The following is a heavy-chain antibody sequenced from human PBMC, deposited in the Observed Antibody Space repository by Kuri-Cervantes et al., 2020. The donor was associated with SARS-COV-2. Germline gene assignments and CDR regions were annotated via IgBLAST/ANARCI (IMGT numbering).Heavy chain of an antibody. D-gene: IGHD3-9*01. CDR2: ISSSSSYI. J-gene: IGHJ3*02. CDR3: ARDSPGDFDWLLRRCAFDI. CDR1: GFTFDDYT. V-gene: IGHV3-21*01. Sequence: GGSLRLSCAASGFTFDDYTMHWVRQAPGKGLEWVSSISSSSSYIYYADSVKGRFTISRDNAKNSLYLQTNSLRAEDTAVYYCARDSPGDFDWLLRRCAFDIWGQGTMVTVSS.